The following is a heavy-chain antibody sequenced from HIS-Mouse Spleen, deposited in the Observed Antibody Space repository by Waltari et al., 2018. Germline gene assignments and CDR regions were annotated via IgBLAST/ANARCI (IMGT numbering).Heavy chain of an antibody. CDR2: IKSKTDGGTT. D-gene: IGHD3-9*01. CDR3: IATTGY. J-gene: IGHJ4*02. V-gene: IGHV3-15*01. Sequence: QAPGKGLEWVGRIKSKTDGGTTDYAAPVKGRFTISRDDSKNTLYLQMNSLKTEDTAVYYCIATTGYWGQGTLVTVSS.